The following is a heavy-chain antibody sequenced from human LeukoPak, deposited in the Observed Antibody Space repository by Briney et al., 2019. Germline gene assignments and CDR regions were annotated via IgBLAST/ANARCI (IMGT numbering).Heavy chain of an antibody. J-gene: IGHJ4*02. CDR1: GFIFSDYW. V-gene: IGHV3-7*01. CDR2: INEDGSVK. Sequence: PGGSLRLSCAASGFIFSDYWMTWVRQAPGKGLEWLTNINEDGSVKHYVDSVKGRFTISRDNAKNSLYLQMNSLRAEDTAVYYCARDQVNYYDSILDYWGQGTLVTVSS. D-gene: IGHD3-22*01. CDR3: ARDQVNYYDSILDY.